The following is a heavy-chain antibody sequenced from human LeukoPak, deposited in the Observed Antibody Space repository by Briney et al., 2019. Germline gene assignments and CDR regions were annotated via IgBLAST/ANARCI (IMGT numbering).Heavy chain of an antibody. D-gene: IGHD3-3*01. V-gene: IGHV3-23*01. CDR2: ISGSGGST. J-gene: IGHJ4*02. CDR3: APSGGYDFWSGYPHFDY. CDR1: GFTFSSYA. Sequence: GGSLRLSCAASGFTFSSYAMSWVRQAPGKGLEWVSAISGSGGSTYYADSVKGRFTISRDNSKNTLYLQMNSLRAEDTAVYYCAPSGGYDFWSGYPHFDYWSQGTLVTVPS.